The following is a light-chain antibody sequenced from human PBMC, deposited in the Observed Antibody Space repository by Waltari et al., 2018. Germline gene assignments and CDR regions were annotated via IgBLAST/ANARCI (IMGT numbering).Light chain of an antibody. CDR2: INSDVSH. J-gene: IGLJ3*02. CDR1: SGHSNYA. Sequence: LVLTQSPSASASLGASVKLTCTLSSGHSNYAIAWHQQQPGKGPRFLMKINSDVSHNKGDGIPDRFSGSTSGAERYLTISSLQSEDEAAYYCQTWGTGWVFGGGTKLTVL. V-gene: IGLV4-69*01. CDR3: QTWGTGWV.